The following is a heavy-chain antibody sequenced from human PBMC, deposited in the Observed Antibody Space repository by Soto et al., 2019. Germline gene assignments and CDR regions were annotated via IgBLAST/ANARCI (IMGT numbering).Heavy chain of an antibody. V-gene: IGHV1-18*01. J-gene: IGHJ4*02. CDR2: ISAYNGNT. D-gene: IGHD3-10*01. Sequence: QVQLVQSGAEVKKPGASVKVSCKASGYTFTSYGISWVRQAPGQGLEWMGWISAYNGNTNYAQKLQGRVTMTTDTAHSTAYKERCGLKSDDTALNYCAREYYYGSGGAYWGQGALVTVSS. CDR1: GYTFTSYG. CDR3: AREYYYGSGGAY.